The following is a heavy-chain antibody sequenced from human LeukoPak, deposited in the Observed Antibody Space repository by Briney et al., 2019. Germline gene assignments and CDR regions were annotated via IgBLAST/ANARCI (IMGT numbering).Heavy chain of an antibody. J-gene: IGHJ6*03. CDR2: INHSGST. Sequence: PSETLSLTXAVYGGSFSGYYWSWIRQPPGKGLEWIGEINHSGSTNYNPSLKSRVTISVDTSKNQFSLKLSSVTAADTAVYYCARETIAVAGRYYYYYYYMDVWGKGTTVTVSS. CDR1: GGSFSGYY. V-gene: IGHV4-34*01. CDR3: ARETIAVAGRYYYYYYYMDV. D-gene: IGHD6-19*01.